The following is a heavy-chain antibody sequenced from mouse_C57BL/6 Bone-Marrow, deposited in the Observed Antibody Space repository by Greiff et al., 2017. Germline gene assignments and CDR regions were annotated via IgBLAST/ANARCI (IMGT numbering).Heavy chain of an antibody. CDR2: INPGSGGT. D-gene: IGHD3-2*02. CDR3: ARSGDY. J-gene: IGHJ2*01. CDR1: GYAFTNYL. Sequence: VQLQQSGAELVRPGTSVKVSCKASGYAFTNYLIEWVKQRPGQGLEWIGLINPGSGGTNYNEKFKGKATLTADKSSSTAYMQLSSLTSEDSAVYFCARSGDYWGQGTTLTVSS. V-gene: IGHV1-54*01.